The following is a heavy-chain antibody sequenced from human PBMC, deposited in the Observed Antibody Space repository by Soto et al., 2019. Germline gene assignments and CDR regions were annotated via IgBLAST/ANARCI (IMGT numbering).Heavy chain of an antibody. CDR2: ILPVSGTT. V-gene: IGHV1-69*12. D-gene: IGHD1-7*01. Sequence: QVQLVQSGAEVKKPGSSVKVSCKSSGGTFSTFPINWVRQAPGQGLEWMGAILPVSGTTNYAQKFQGRVTFSADDSKTTAYMEVSSLRSEDTAVYYCARDRTGTTLGYFDYWGQGTRVTVSS. J-gene: IGHJ4*02. CDR1: GGTFSTFP. CDR3: ARDRTGTTLGYFDY.